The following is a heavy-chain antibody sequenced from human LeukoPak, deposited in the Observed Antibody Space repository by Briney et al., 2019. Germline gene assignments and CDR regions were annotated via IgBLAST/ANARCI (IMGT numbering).Heavy chain of an antibody. J-gene: IGHJ2*01. CDR1: GGSIINNHYY. D-gene: IGHD2-21*02. CDR2: VFHGGST. Sequence: SETLPLTCTASGGSIINNHYYWGWIRQPPGKGLEWIGTVFHGGSTYYNPSLESRVAISVDTANNQFSLNLRSVTAADTALYYCARHVPSALRVVVVTSDWYFDLWGRGTLVTVSS. V-gene: IGHV4-39*01. CDR3: ARHVPSALRVVVVTSDWYFDL.